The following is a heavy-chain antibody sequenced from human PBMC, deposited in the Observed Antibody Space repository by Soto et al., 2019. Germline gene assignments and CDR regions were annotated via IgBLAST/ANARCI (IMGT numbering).Heavy chain of an antibody. CDR1: GFTFSTYG. J-gene: IGHJ5*02. Sequence: QVQLVESGGGVVQPGRSLRLSCAVSGFTFSTYGMHWVRQAPGKGLEWVAVIAYDGSETYYADSVKGRFTISRDHSKYTLYRQMARLTSEDKVVYYCAKDSSVGCCGDGHVDAWGQVTLGAVS. CDR2: IAYDGSET. CDR3: AKDSSVGCCGDGHVDA. V-gene: IGHV3-30*18. D-gene: IGHD2-21*02.